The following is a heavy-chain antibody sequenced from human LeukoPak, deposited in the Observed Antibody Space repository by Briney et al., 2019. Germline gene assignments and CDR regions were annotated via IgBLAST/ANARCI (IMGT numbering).Heavy chain of an antibody. D-gene: IGHD3-10*01. CDR1: GFTFSSCA. CDR2: ISYDGSQK. J-gene: IGHJ4*02. V-gene: IGHV3-30-3*01. Sequence: GGSLRLSCAASGFTFSSCAMHWVRQAPGKGLEWVAVISYDGSQKFYADSVKGRFTISRDKAKNTLYLQMNSLRPEDTAVYYCARGTVLLWFGVDYWGQGTLVSVSS. CDR3: ARGTVLLWFGVDY.